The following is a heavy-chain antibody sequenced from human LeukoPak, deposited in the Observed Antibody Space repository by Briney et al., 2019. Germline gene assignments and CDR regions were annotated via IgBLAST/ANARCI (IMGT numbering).Heavy chain of an antibody. CDR3: AKGVDWNYGGPVDY. CDR1: GFTFSSYE. Sequence: PGGSLRLSCAASGFTFSSYEMHWVRQAPGKGLEWVSYISSSDSTIYYADSVKGRFTISRDNAKNSLYLQMNSLRAEDMALYYCAKGVDWNYGGPVDYWGQGTLVTVSS. D-gene: IGHD1-7*01. V-gene: IGHV3-48*03. CDR2: ISSSDSTI. J-gene: IGHJ4*02.